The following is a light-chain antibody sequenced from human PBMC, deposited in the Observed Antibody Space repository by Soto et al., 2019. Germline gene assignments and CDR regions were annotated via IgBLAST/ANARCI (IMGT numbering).Light chain of an antibody. Sequence: EIVMTQSPATLSVSPGERATLSCRASQSVSSNLAWYQQKPGQAPRLLIYGASTSASGIPARFSGSGSGTEFTLTISSLQSEDFAVYYCQQYNNWPPDTFGPEPKVDIK. CDR1: QSVSSN. V-gene: IGKV3-15*01. J-gene: IGKJ3*01. CDR3: QQYNNWPPDT. CDR2: GAS.